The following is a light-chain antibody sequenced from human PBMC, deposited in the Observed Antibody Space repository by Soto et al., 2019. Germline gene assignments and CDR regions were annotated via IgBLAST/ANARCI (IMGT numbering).Light chain of an antibody. CDR1: SSDVGAFNY. J-gene: IGLJ1*01. CDR2: EIN. Sequence: QSVLTQPPSASGSPGQSITISCTGTSSDVGAFNYVSWYQQHPGKAPKLMIFEINKRPSGVPDRFSGSKSGNTASLTVSGLQTEDEADYYCSLYAGSNIYVFGSGTKLTVL. CDR3: SLYAGSNIYV. V-gene: IGLV2-8*01.